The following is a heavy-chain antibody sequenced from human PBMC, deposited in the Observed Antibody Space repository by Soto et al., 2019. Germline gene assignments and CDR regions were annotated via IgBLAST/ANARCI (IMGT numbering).Heavy chain of an antibody. CDR3: ARDTIAVAGSGFDY. CDR1: GGTFSSYT. V-gene: IGHV1-69*08. Sequence: QVQLVQSGAEVKKPGSSVKVSCKASGGTFSSYTISWVRQAPGQGLEWMGRIIPILGIANYAQKLQGRVTITADKSTSTAYMELSSLRSEDTAVYYCARDTIAVAGSGFDYWGQGTLVTVSS. CDR2: IIPILGIA. D-gene: IGHD6-19*01. J-gene: IGHJ4*02.